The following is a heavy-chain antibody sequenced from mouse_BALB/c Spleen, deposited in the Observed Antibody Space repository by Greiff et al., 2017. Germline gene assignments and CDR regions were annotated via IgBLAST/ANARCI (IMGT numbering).Heavy chain of an antibody. Sequence: VQLQQSGTVLARPGASVKMSCKASGYSFTSYWMHWVKQRPGQGLEWIGAIYPGNSDTSYNQKFKGKAKLTAVTSASTAYMELSSLTNEDSAVYYCTRGWYGNYVGMDYWGQGTSVTVSS. J-gene: IGHJ4*01. D-gene: IGHD2-10*02. V-gene: IGHV1-5*01. CDR2: IYPGNSDT. CDR3: TRGWYGNYVGMDY. CDR1: GYSFTSYW.